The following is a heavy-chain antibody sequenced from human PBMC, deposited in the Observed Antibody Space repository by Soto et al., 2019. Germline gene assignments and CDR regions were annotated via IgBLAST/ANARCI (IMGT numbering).Heavy chain of an antibody. J-gene: IGHJ5*02. V-gene: IGHV1-24*01. CDR2: SDPENGET. D-gene: IGHD3-10*01. Sequence: GASVKVSCKVSGYTLTELSMHWVRQAPGKGPEWMGGSDPENGETIYAQEFQGRVTMTEDTSTDTAYTELSSLRSEDTAVYYCARDRPVLLWFGDHKTPYNWFDPWGQGTLVTVSS. CDR1: GYTLTELS. CDR3: ARDRPVLLWFGDHKTPYNWFDP.